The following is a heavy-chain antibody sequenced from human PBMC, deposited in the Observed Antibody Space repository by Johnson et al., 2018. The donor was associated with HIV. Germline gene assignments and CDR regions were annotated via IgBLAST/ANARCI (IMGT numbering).Heavy chain of an antibody. Sequence: QVQLVESGGGVVQPGGSLRLSCAESGFTFSSYGMHWVRQAPGKGLEWMAFIQYDGSNNYYADSVKGRFTISRDNSKSTLILQMNGLREEDTAIYYCARELRGPDAFDIWGQGTMVTVSS. J-gene: IGHJ3*02. CDR1: GFTFSSYG. CDR2: IQYDGSNN. CDR3: ARELRGPDAFDI. V-gene: IGHV3-30*02.